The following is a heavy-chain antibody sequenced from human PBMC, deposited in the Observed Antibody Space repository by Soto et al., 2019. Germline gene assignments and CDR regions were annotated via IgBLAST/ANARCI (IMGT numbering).Heavy chain of an antibody. V-gene: IGHV1-69*12. J-gene: IGHJ5*02. D-gene: IGHD3-22*01. CDR2: IIPIFGTA. Sequence: QVQLVQSGAEVKKPGSSVKVSCKASGGTFSSYAISWVRQAPGQGLEWMGEIIPIFGTANYAQKFQGRVTITADESPSTAYRELSSLRSEHTAVYYCARDRGTSSGYYPYWFDPWGQGTLVTVSS. CDR3: ARDRGTSSGYYPYWFDP. CDR1: GGTFSSYA.